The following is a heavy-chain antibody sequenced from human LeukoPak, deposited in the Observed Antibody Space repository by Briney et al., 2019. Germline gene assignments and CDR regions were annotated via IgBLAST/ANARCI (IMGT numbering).Heavy chain of an antibody. V-gene: IGHV3-23*01. Sequence: GGSLRLSCAASGFTFSSYAMSWSPQAPGKGLEGVSAISGSGGSTYYADSVKGRFTISRDNSKNTLYLQMNSLRAEDTAVYFCAKASGIAVAGTFFDYWGQGTLVTVSS. CDR1: GFTFSSYA. J-gene: IGHJ4*02. CDR2: ISGSGGST. CDR3: AKASGIAVAGTFFDY. D-gene: IGHD6-19*01.